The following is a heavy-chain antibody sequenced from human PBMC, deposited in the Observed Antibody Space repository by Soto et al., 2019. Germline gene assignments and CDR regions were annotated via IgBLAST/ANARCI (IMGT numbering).Heavy chain of an antibody. V-gene: IGHV1-8*01. CDR1: GYTFTNYD. Sequence: ASVKVSCKASGYTFTNYDINWVRQATGQGLEWMGWMNPNSGNTGSAQKFQSRVTLTRNTSISTVYMELSSLRSDDTAVYYCARTGYNWNYVNWFDPWGQGTLVTVSS. CDR2: MNPNSGNT. CDR3: ARTGYNWNYVNWFDP. D-gene: IGHD1-7*01. J-gene: IGHJ5*02.